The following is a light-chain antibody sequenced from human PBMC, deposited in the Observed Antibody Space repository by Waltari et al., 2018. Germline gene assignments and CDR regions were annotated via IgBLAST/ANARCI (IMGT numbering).Light chain of an antibody. CDR1: QSVSSN. J-gene: IGKJ2*01. Sequence: EIVITQSPATLSVSPGERVTLSCRARQSVSSNLAWYQQKRGQAPRLLIYGASTRVTGIPARFSGSGSGTEFTLTISSLQSEDFAVYFCQQYDSWLLYTFGQGTNLEIK. CDR2: GAS. CDR3: QQYDSWLLYT. V-gene: IGKV3-15*01.